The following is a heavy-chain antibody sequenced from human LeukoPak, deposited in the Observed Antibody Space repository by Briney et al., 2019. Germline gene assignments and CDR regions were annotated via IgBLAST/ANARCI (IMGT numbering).Heavy chain of an antibody. D-gene: IGHD5-12*01. Sequence: GGSLRLSCRASGFTLSSYGMHWVRQAPGKGLEWVAFIRYDGSNKYYADSVRGRFTISRDNSKNTLYLQMNSLRAEDTAVYYCAKELRGYSGYDSIFDYWGQGTLVTVSS. CDR3: AKELRGYSGYDSIFDY. V-gene: IGHV3-30*02. CDR2: IRYDGSNK. CDR1: GFTLSSYG. J-gene: IGHJ4*02.